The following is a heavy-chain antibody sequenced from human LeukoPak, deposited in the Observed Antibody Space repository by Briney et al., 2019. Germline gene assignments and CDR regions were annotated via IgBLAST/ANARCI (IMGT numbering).Heavy chain of an antibody. CDR3: ARESSDYGDYGYYFDY. D-gene: IGHD4-17*01. CDR1: GFTFSSYA. Sequence: GGSLRLSCAVSGFTFSSYAMSWVRQAPGKGLEWVSTISNSDGTTYYADSVKGRFTISRDDSENTLSLQMNSLRAEDTAVYYCARESSDYGDYGYYFDYWGQGTLVTVSS. J-gene: IGHJ4*02. CDR2: ISNSDGTT. V-gene: IGHV3-23*01.